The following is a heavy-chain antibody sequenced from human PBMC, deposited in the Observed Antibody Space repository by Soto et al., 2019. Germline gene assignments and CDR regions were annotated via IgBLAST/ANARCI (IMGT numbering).Heavy chain of an antibody. CDR1: GFTFSSYA. D-gene: IGHD3-22*01. CDR2: ISGSGSTI. J-gene: IGHJ4*02. CDR3: AKVFYYYDSSGYYYFDY. V-gene: IGHV3-23*01. Sequence: PGGSLRLSGSASGFTFSSYAVSWVRQDPGKGPEWISSISGSGSTIYYADSVKGRFTISRDNSKNTLYLQMSSLRAEDTAVYYGAKVFYYYDSSGYYYFDYWGQGTLVTVSS.